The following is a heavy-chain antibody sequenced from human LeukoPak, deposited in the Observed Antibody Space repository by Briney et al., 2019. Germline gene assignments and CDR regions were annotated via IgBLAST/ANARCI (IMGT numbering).Heavy chain of an antibody. CDR2: NYYSGST. J-gene: IGHJ4*02. CDR1: GGSISSY. Sequence: PSETLSLTCTVSGGSISSYWSWIRQPPGKGLEWIGYNYYSGSTNYNPSHKSRVTISVDTSKNQFSLKLSSVTAADTAVYYCARGATGTWNWGQGTLVTVSS. CDR3: ARGATGTWN. V-gene: IGHV4-59*01. D-gene: IGHD1-1*01.